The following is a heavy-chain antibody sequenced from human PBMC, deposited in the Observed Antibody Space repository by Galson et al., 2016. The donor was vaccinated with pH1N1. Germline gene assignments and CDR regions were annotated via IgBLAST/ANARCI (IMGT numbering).Heavy chain of an antibody. Sequence: SLRLSCAAAGFTFGHYGMHWVRQVPGKGLEWVSGINWNSKTRAYGDPVRGRFTISRDNAKNSLYLQMNSLRPEDTALYYCVTDSGDGDRNLVPHDAFDVWVQGTMVTVAS. V-gene: IGHV3-9*01. CDR2: INWNSKTR. CDR3: VTDSGDGDRNLVPHDAFDV. J-gene: IGHJ3*01. D-gene: IGHD4-17*01. CDR1: GFTFGHYG.